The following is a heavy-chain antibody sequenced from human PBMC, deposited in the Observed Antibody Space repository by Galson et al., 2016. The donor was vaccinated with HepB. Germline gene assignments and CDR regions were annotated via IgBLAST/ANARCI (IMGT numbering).Heavy chain of an antibody. CDR3: SRVDTYYYDITGYYYDGRWSRKSDY. D-gene: IGHD3-22*01. V-gene: IGHV1-69*13. Sequence: SVKVSCKASGGTLSRYAISWVRQAPGQGLEWMGGIIPILATTSYAQTFQGRVTITADDSTSTAYMELSSLRSEDTAVYYCSRVDTYYYDITGYYYDGRWSRKSDYWGQGTLVTVSS. J-gene: IGHJ4*02. CDR2: IIPILATT. CDR1: GGTLSRYA.